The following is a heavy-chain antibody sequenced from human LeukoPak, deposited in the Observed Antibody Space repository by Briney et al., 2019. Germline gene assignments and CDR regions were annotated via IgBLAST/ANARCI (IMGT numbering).Heavy chain of an antibody. Sequence: GGSLRLSCAASGFTFSSYWMHWVRQAPGKGLVWVLRINSDGSSTSYADSVKGRFTISRDNAKNTLYLQMNSLRAEDTAVYYCARDTFDSSGYYYGYWGQGTLVTVSS. CDR2: INSDGSST. V-gene: IGHV3-74*01. D-gene: IGHD3-22*01. CDR1: GFTFSSYW. J-gene: IGHJ4*02. CDR3: ARDTFDSSGYYYGY.